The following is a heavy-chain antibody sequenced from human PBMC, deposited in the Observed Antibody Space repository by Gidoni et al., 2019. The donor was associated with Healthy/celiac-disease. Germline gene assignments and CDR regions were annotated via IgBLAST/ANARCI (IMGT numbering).Heavy chain of an antibody. V-gene: IGHV1-3*01. J-gene: IGHJ4*02. CDR2: INAGNGNT. CDR3: ARAIVVVTGANFDY. CDR1: GYTFTSYA. D-gene: IGHD2-21*02. Sequence: QVQLVQSGAEVKKPGASVKVSCKASGYTFTSYAMHWVRQAPGQRLEWMGWINAGNGNTKYSQKFQGRVTITRDTSASTAYMELSSLRSEDTAVYYCARAIVVVTGANFDYWGQGTLVTVSS.